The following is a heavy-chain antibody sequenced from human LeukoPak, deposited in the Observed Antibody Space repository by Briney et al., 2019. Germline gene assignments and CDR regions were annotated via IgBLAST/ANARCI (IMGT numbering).Heavy chain of an antibody. CDR2: ISAYNGNT. J-gene: IGHJ6*03. CDR3: ARDGSTSRFYYYYMDV. V-gene: IGHV1-18*04. D-gene: IGHD2-2*01. Sequence: GASVKVSCKASGYTFTSYYMHWVRQAPGQGLEWMGWISAYNGNTNYAQKLQGRVTMTTDTSTSTAYMELRSLRSDDTAVYYCARDGSTSRFYYYYMDVWGKGTTVTVSS. CDR1: GYTFTSYY.